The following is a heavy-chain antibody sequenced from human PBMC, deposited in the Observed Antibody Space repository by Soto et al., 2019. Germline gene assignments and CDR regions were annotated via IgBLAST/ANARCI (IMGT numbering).Heavy chain of an antibody. D-gene: IGHD2-21*01. Sequence: EVQLVESGGGLIQRGGSLRLSCAASGLNVTRNYMSWVRQAPGKGLEWVSVMSSGVYTYYADSVKGRFTISRDNSKNTLFLQINSRITVDTAVYYCARLFGRYGWFDPWGQGTLVTVSS. CDR2: MSSGVYT. CDR1: GLNVTRNY. J-gene: IGHJ5*02. CDR3: ARLFGRYGWFDP. V-gene: IGHV3-53*01.